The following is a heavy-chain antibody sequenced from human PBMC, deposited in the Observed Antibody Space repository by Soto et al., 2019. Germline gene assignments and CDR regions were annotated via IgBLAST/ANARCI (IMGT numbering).Heavy chain of an antibody. CDR1: GGSFSGYY. CDR3: ARVKWLRFDY. CDR2: INHSGST. V-gene: IGHV4-34*01. Sequence: SETLSLTCAVYGGSFSGYYWSWIRQPPGKGLEWIGEINHSGSTNYNPSLKSRVTISVDTSKNQFSLKLSSVTAADTAVYYCARVKWLRFDYWGQGTLVTVSS. D-gene: IGHD5-12*01. J-gene: IGHJ4*02.